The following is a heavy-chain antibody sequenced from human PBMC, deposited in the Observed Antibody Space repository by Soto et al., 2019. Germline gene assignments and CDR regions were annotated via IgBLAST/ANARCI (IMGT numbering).Heavy chain of an antibody. CDR1: GGTFSSYA. D-gene: IGHD1-7*01. CDR2: IIPIFGTA. J-gene: IGHJ4*02. V-gene: IGHV1-69*13. CDR3: ARDLVTGTTPEYYFDY. Sequence: GASVKVSCKASGGTFSSYAISWVRQAPGQGLEWMGGIIPIFGTANYAQKFQGRVTITADESTSTAYMELSSLRSEDTAVYYCARDLVTGTTPEYYFDYWGQGTLVTVS.